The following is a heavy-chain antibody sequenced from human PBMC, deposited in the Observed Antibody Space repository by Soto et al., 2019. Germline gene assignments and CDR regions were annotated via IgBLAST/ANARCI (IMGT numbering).Heavy chain of an antibody. CDR1: GFTFSSYG. CDR3: AKGGCSGGSCYYYGMDV. D-gene: IGHD2-15*01. V-gene: IGHV3-30*18. J-gene: IGHJ6*02. CDR2: ISYDGSNK. Sequence: GGSLRLSCAASGFTFSSYGMHWVRQAPGKGLEWVAVISYDGSNKYYADSVKGRFTISRDISKNTLYLQMNSLRAEDTAVYYCAKGGCSGGSCYYYGMDVWGQGTTVTVSS.